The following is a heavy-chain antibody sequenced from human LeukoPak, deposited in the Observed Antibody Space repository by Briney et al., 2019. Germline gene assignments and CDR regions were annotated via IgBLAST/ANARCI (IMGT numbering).Heavy chain of an antibody. J-gene: IGHJ4*02. CDR1: GFTFSSYA. CDR3: ARNFRDGYNNSFDY. D-gene: IGHD5-24*01. CDR2: ISYDGSKK. V-gene: IGHV3-30*04. Sequence: GGSLRLSCAASGFTFSSYAMHWVRQAPGKGLEWVTIISYDGSKKYYADYVKGRFTISRDNSKNTLYLQMNSLRAEDTAVYYCARNFRDGYNNSFDYWGEGTLVTVSS.